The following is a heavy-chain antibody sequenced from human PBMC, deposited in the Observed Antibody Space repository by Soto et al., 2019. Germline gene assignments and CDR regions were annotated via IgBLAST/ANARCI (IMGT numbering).Heavy chain of an antibody. Sequence: ASVKVSCKASGGTFSSYAISWVRQAPGQGLEWMGGIIPIFGTANYAQKFQGRVTITADESTSTAYMELSSLRSEDTAVYYCASTAGRGQQLVGGYYYYGMDVWGQGTTVTVSS. J-gene: IGHJ6*02. V-gene: IGHV1-69*13. CDR3: ASTAGRGQQLVGGYYYYGMDV. D-gene: IGHD6-13*01. CDR1: GGTFSSYA. CDR2: IIPIFGTA.